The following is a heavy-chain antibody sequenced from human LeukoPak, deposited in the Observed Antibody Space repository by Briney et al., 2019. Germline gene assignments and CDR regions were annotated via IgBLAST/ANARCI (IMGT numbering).Heavy chain of an antibody. CDR1: GYIFTDYY. V-gene: IGHV1/OR15-1*04. J-gene: IGHJ6*03. CDR3: ARRYGDSSYYYYMDV. Sequence: GASVKVSCKASGYIFTDYYMHWVRQAPGQELGWMGRINPNSGGTNYAQKFQGRVTMTRDTSISTAYMELSRLRSDDTAVYYCARRYGDSSYYYYMDVWGKGTTVTVSS. D-gene: IGHD4-17*01. CDR2: INPNSGGT.